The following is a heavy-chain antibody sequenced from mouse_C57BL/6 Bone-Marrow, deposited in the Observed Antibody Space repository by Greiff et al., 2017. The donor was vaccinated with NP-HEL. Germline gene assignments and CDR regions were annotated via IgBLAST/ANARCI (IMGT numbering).Heavy chain of an antibody. CDR3: ARVHYYGSSFPDWYFDV. Sequence: EVKLQESGGGLVKPGGSLKLSCAASGFTFSSYAMSWVRQTPEKRLEWVATISDGGSYTYYPDNVKGRFTISRDNAKNNLYLQMSHLKSEDTAMYYCARVHYYGSSFPDWYFDVWGTGTTVTVSS. CDR2: ISDGGSYT. V-gene: IGHV5-4*03. CDR1: GFTFSSYA. D-gene: IGHD1-1*01. J-gene: IGHJ1*03.